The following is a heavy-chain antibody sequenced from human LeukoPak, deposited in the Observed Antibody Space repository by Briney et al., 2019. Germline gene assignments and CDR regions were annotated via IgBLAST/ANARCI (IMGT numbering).Heavy chain of an antibody. Sequence: GGSLRLSCSASGFTFSTFGMSWVRRAPGKGPEWVSGITGSGATTYYADSVKGRFTISRDNSQNTLYLQINTLGAEDTAVYYCAKVVSGFHFDCWGQGTLVTVSS. D-gene: IGHD1-26*01. V-gene: IGHV3-23*01. CDR1: GFTFSTFG. J-gene: IGHJ4*02. CDR3: AKVVSGFHFDC. CDR2: ITGSGATT.